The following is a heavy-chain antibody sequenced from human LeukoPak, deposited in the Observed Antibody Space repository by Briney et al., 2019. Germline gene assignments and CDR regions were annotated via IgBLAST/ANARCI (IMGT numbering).Heavy chain of an antibody. CDR2: ISSSSSYT. V-gene: IGHV3-21*01. D-gene: IGHD1-14*01. CDR1: GFTFSSYS. Sequence: PGGSLRLSCAASGFTFSSYSMNWVRQAPGKGLEWVSSISSSSSYTYYADSVKGRFTISRDNAKNSLFLQMNSLRAEDTAVYYCARASTTFRLTDFDYWGQGTLVTVSS. J-gene: IGHJ4*02. CDR3: ARASTTFRLTDFDY.